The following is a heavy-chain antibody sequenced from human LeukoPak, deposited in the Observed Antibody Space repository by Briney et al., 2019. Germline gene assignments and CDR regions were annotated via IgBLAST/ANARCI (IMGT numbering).Heavy chain of an antibody. Sequence: PGGSLRLSCAASGFTFTTYWMHWVRQAPGKGLVWVSHINSDGSITSCADSVKGRFTISRDNAKNTPYLQMNSLRAEDTAVYYCARDAVDTANAVWGQGTTVTVSS. V-gene: IGHV3-74*01. J-gene: IGHJ6*02. CDR2: INSDGSIT. CDR3: ARDAVDTANAV. D-gene: IGHD5-18*01. CDR1: GFTFTTYW.